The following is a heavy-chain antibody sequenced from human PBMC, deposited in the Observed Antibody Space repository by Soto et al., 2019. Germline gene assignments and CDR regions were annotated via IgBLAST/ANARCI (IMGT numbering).Heavy chain of an antibody. D-gene: IGHD2-15*01. Sequence: GGSLRLSCAASGFTVSSNYMSWVRQAPGKGLEWVSVIYSGGSTYYADSVKGRFTISRDNSKNTLYLQMNSLRAEDTAVYYCARGRGRRIVVVVPYFDYWGQGTLVTVSS. CDR2: IYSGGST. CDR3: ARGRGRRIVVVVPYFDY. V-gene: IGHV3-66*01. CDR1: GFTVSSNY. J-gene: IGHJ4*02.